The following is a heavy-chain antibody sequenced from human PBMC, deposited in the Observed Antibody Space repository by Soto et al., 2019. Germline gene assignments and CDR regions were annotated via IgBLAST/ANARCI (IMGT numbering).Heavy chain of an antibody. CDR3: GKPPIAAADLDD. J-gene: IGHJ6*02. V-gene: IGHV4-39*01. Sequence: PSETLSLTCTVSGGSISSSSYYWGWIRQPPGKGLEWIGSIYYSGSTYYNPSLKSRVTISVDTSKNQFSLKLSSVTAADTAVYYSGKPPIAAADLDDWGQGTMVTVSS. D-gene: IGHD6-13*01. CDR2: IYYSGST. CDR1: GGSISSSSYY.